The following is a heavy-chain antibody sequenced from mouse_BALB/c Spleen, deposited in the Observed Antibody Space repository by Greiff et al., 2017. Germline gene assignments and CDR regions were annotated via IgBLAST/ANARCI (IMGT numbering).Heavy chain of an antibody. CDR2: INPYNDGT. D-gene: IGHD1-2*01. Sequence: VQLQQSGPELVKPGASVKMSCKASGYTFTSYVMHWVKQKPGQGLEWIGYINPYNDGTQYNEKFKGKATLTSDKSSSTAYMELSSLTSEDSAVYYCARRVITTAHWYFDVWGAGTTVTFSS. V-gene: IGHV1-14*01. CDR1: GYTFTSYV. CDR3: ARRVITTAHWYFDV. J-gene: IGHJ1*01.